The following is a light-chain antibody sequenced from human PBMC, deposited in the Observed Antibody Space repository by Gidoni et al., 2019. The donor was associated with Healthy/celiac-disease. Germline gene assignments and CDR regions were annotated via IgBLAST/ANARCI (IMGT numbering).Light chain of an antibody. CDR3: GTWDSSLSAFYV. J-gene: IGLJ1*01. CDR1: SSNIGNNY. Sequence: QSVLTQPPSVSAAPGQKVPISCSGSSSNIGNNYVSRYQQLPGTAPKLLIYDNNKRPSGIPDRFSGSKSGTSATLGITGLQTGDEADYYCGTWDSSLSAFYVFGTGTKVTVL. V-gene: IGLV1-51*01. CDR2: DNN.